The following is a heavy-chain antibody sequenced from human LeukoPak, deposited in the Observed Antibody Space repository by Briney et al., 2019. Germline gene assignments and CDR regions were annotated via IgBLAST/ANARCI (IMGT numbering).Heavy chain of an antibody. Sequence: GRSLRLSCAASGFTFSSYGMHWVRQAPGKGLEWVAVISYDGSNKYYADSVKGRFTISRDNAKNSLYLQTNSLRAEDTAVYYCARSRGITIFAYYMDVWGKGTTVTVSS. CDR2: ISYDGSNK. J-gene: IGHJ6*03. D-gene: IGHD3-3*01. V-gene: IGHV3-30*03. CDR1: GFTFSSYG. CDR3: ARSRGITIFAYYMDV.